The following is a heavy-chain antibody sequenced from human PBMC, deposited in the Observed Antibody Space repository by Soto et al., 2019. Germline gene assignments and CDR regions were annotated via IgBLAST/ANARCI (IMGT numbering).Heavy chain of an antibody. CDR2: ISGSGGGT. D-gene: IGHD6-6*01. Sequence: PGGSLRLSCAATGFTFSSYDISWVRQAPGELLEWVSVISGSGGGTYYADSVKGRLTISRDKSKHTLYLQMNSLRVEDTAVFYCAKTAAARPNLYLDSWGQGTLVTVSS. CDR1: GFTFSSYD. J-gene: IGHJ4*01. CDR3: AKTAAARPNLYLDS. V-gene: IGHV3-23*01.